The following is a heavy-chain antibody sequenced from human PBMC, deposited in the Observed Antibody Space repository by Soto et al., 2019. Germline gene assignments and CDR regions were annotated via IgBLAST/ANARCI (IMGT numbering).Heavy chain of an antibody. Sequence: EVQLLESGGGLVQPGGSLRLSCAASGFTFSTYAISWVRQTPGKGLEWVSVISGSGDFTYFADSVKGRFTISRDNPKNTIYLQMNSLRAEDTAVYYCAKGFYGSGSYYNERAFDSWGQGTLVTVSS. CDR1: GFTFSTYA. CDR3: AKGFYGSGSYYNERAFDS. D-gene: IGHD3-10*01. CDR2: ISGSGDFT. V-gene: IGHV3-23*01. J-gene: IGHJ4*02.